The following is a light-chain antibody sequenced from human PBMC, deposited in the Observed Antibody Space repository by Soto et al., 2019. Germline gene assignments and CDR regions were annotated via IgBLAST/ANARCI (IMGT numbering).Light chain of an antibody. J-gene: IGKJ4*01. CDR1: QSVRSW. Sequence: DIQMTQSPSTLSASVGDRVTITCRASQSVRSWLAWYQQKPGRAPKFLIYDASSLESGVPSRFSGSGSGKEFTLTISNLQPDDFATYYCQQYDNYPLTFGGGTKVDIK. CDR2: DAS. V-gene: IGKV1-5*01. CDR3: QQYDNYPLT.